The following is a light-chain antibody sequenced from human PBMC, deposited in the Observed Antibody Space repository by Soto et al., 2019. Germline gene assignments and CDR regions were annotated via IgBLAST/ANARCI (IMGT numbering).Light chain of an antibody. Sequence: EIVLTQSPGTLSLSPGERATLSCRASQSVSSSYLAWYQQKPGQAPRLLIYGASSRATGIPDTFSGSGSGTDFTLTIMRLEPEDFAVYYCQQYGRSTMYTFGNGTKVDI. V-gene: IGKV3-20*01. CDR3: QQYGRSTMYT. CDR1: QSVSSSY. J-gene: IGKJ2*01. CDR2: GAS.